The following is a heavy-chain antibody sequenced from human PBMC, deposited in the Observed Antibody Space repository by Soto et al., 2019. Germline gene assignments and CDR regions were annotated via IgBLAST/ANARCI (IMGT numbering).Heavy chain of an antibody. CDR3: ARDPRSSSWRYYYYYGMDV. V-gene: IGHV1-3*01. CDR2: INAGNGNT. Sequence: ASVKVSCTASGYTFTIYAIHWVRPAPGQRLEWMGWINAGNGNTKYSQKFQGRVTITRDTSASTAYMELSSLRSEDTAVYYCARDPRSSSWRYYYYYGMDVWGQGTTVTVSS. CDR1: GYTFTIYA. D-gene: IGHD6-13*01. J-gene: IGHJ6*02.